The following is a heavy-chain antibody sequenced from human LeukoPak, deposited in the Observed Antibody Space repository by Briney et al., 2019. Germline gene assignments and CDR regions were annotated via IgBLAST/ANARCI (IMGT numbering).Heavy chain of an antibody. J-gene: IGHJ4*02. CDR1: GGSISNSSYY. Sequence: PSETLSPTCTVSGGSISNSSYYWGWLRQPPGKGLEWIGSVFYSESTYYNPSLKTRVTIYVDKSQNNFYLTLSSVTAADTALYYCARLNTNAYPYFFDYWGQGTLVTVSS. CDR3: ARLNTNAYPYFFDY. V-gene: IGHV4-39*02. D-gene: IGHD2-8*01. CDR2: VFYSEST.